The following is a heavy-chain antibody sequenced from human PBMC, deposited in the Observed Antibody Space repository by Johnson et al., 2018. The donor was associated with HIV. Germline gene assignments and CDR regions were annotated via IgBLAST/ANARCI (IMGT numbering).Heavy chain of an antibody. CDR1: GFTFSSYD. D-gene: IGHD4/OR15-4a*01. CDR3: TRTLGCGTEDTFDI. V-gene: IGHV3-13*01. J-gene: IGHJ3*02. Sequence: VQLVESGGGLVQPGGSLRLSCAASGFTFSSYDMHWVRQATGKGLEWVSTIGSTGDTYYPGSVKGRFTISRENAKNSLYLQMNSLRAGDTAVYYCTRTLGCGTEDTFDIWGQGTMGTVSS. CDR2: IGSTGDT.